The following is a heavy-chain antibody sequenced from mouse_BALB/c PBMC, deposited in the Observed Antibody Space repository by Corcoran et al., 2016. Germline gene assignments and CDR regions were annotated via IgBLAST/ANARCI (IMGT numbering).Heavy chain of an antibody. Sequence: VQLQESGPGLLKPSQSLSLACSVSGYSITSGYYWNWIRQVPGNKLEWMGYISYDGSNNYNPSLKNRISITRDTSKNQFFLKLNSVTTEDTATYYCATLLRPFDYWGQGTTLTVSS. CDR1: GYSITSGYY. D-gene: IGHD1-2*01. J-gene: IGHJ2*01. V-gene: IGHV3-6*02. CDR2: ISYDGSN. CDR3: ATLLRPFDY.